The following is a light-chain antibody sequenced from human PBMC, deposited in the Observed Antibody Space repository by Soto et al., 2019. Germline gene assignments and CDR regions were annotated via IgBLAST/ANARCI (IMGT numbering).Light chain of an antibody. CDR2: EVS. CDR1: SSDLGGYDY. Sequence: QSVLTQPPSASGSPGQSVTISCTGTSSDLGGYDYVSWYQQYPGKAPKLMIYEVSKRPSGVPDRFSGSKSGNTASLTVSGLQAEDEADYYCSSYAGGSWVFGGGTKVTVL. V-gene: IGLV2-8*01. J-gene: IGLJ3*02. CDR3: SSYAGGSWV.